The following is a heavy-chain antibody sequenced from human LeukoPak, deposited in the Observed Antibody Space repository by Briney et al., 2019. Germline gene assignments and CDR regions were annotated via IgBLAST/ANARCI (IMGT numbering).Heavy chain of an antibody. CDR2: IYSGGST. J-gene: IGHJ6*02. D-gene: IGHD3-10*01. V-gene: IGHV3-53*04. Sequence: GSLRLSCAASGFTVSSNYTSWVRQAPGKGLEWVSVIYSGGSTYYADSVKGRFTISRHNSKNTLYLQMNSLRAEDTAVYYCARAMVRGVIQYYGMDVWGQGTTVTVSS. CDR1: GFTVSSNY. CDR3: ARAMVRGVIQYYGMDV.